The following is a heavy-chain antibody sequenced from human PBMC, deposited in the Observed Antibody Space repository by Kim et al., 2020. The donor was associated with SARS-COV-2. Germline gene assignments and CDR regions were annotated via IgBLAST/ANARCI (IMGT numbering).Heavy chain of an antibody. CDR3: AKASVQLERRYYYYGMDV. V-gene: IGHV3-30*18. CDR2: ISYDGSNK. CDR1: GFTFSSYG. D-gene: IGHD1-1*01. J-gene: IGHJ6*01. Sequence: GGSLRLSCAASGFTFSSYGMHWVRQAPGKGLEWVAVISYDGSNKYYADSVKGRFTISRDNSKNTLYLQMNSLRAEDTAVYYCAKASVQLERRYYYYGMDV.